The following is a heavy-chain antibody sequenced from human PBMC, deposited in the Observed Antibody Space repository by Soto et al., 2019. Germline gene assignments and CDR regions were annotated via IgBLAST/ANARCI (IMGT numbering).Heavy chain of an antibody. D-gene: IGHD6-19*01. CDR3: ARMDSSGWGDAFDI. V-gene: IGHV6-1*01. J-gene: IGHJ3*02. CDR1: GDSVSSNSAA. Sequence: SRTLSLTCAISGDSVSSNSAAWNWVRQSPSRGLEWLGRTYYRSKWYNDYAVSVKSRITINPDTTKNQFSLQLNSVTPEDTAVYYCARMDSSGWGDAFDIWGQGTMVTVSS. CDR2: TYYRSKWYN.